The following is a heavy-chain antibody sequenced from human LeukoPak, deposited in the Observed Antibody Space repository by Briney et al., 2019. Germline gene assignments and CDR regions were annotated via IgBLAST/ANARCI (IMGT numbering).Heavy chain of an antibody. CDR2: ISVYNGDT. V-gene: IGHV1-18*01. CDR1: GYTFKNYG. CDR3: ARVDCSGGRCHYYYGMDV. D-gene: IGHD2-15*01. Sequence: ASVKVSCKASGYTFKNYGISRVRQAPGQGLEWLGWISVYNGDTKHAQKFQGRVTMTTDTSTSTAYMDLRSLRSDDTAVYYCARVDCSGGRCHYYYGMDVWGQGTTVTVSS. J-gene: IGHJ6*02.